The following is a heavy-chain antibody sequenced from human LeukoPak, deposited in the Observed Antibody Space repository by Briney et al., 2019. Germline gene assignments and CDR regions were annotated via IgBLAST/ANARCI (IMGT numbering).Heavy chain of an antibody. D-gene: IGHD6-13*01. Sequence: PWASVKVSCKASGYTFTNYAMHWVRQAPGQRLEWMGWINTGNGNTKYSQEFQGRVTITRDTSANTAYMELSRLRSDDTAVYYCARDRRHSSSWSKKYNWFDPWGQGTLVTVSS. J-gene: IGHJ5*02. CDR2: INTGNGNT. CDR3: ARDRRHSSSWSKKYNWFDP. V-gene: IGHV1-3*04. CDR1: GYTFTNYA.